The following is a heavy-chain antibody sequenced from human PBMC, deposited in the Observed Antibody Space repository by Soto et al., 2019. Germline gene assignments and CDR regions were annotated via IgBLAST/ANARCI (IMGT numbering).Heavy chain of an antibody. Sequence: ESGGGVVQPGRSLRLSCAASGFTFSSYGMHWVRQAPGKGLEWVAVISYDGSNKYYADSVKGRFTISRDDSKNTLYLQMNSLRAEDTAVYYCAKDYGSSWYNGMDVWGQGTTVTVSS. CDR3: AKDYGSSWYNGMDV. CDR1: GFTFSSYG. J-gene: IGHJ6*02. V-gene: IGHV3-30*18. D-gene: IGHD6-13*01. CDR2: ISYDGSNK.